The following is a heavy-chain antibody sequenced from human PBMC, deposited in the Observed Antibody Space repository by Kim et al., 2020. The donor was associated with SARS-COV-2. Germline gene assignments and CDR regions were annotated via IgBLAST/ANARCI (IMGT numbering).Heavy chain of an antibody. D-gene: IGHD3-10*01. V-gene: IGHV4-59*01. Sequence: TNSNPPLKSRVTISVDTSKNQFSLKLSSVTAADTAVYYCARSRALGYFDYWGQGTLVTVSS. CDR2: T. CDR3: ARSRALGYFDY. J-gene: IGHJ4*02.